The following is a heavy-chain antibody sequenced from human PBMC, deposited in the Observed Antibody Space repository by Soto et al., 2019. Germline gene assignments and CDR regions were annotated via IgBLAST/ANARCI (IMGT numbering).Heavy chain of an antibody. CDR2: ISAYNGNT. CDR3: ARSDPDIVVVVAAAPYNWFDP. V-gene: IGHV1-18*01. Sequence: ASVKVSCKASGYTFTSYGISWVRQAPGQGLEWMGWISAYNGNTNYAQKLQGRVTMTTDTSTSTAYMELRSLRSDDTAVYYCARSDPDIVVVVAAAPYNWFDPWGQGTLVTV. J-gene: IGHJ5*02. CDR1: GYTFTSYG. D-gene: IGHD2-15*01.